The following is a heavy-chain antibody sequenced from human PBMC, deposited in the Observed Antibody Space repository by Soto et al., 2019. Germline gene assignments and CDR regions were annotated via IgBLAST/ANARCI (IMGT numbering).Heavy chain of an antibody. J-gene: IGHJ4*02. CDR3: ASSGGTTFDD. D-gene: IGHD1-1*01. CDR2: ISYHGNDK. V-gene: IGHV3-30*03. Sequence: GGSLRLSCAASGFTFSSFAMHWVRQAPGKGLEWVAGISYHGNDKYYADSAKGRFTISRDNSKNTLNLQMNSLRAEDTAVYYCASSGGTTFDDWGQGTLVTVSS. CDR1: GFTFSSFA.